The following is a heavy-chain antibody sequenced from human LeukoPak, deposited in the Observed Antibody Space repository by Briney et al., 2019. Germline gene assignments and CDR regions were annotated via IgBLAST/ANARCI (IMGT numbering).Heavy chain of an antibody. CDR2: ISSSGSTI. V-gene: IGHV3-48*03. Sequence: PGGSLRLSCVASGFTFTNYAMSWVRQAPGKGLEWVSYISSSGSTIYYADSVKGRFTISRDNAKNSLYLQMNSLRAEDTAVYYCARDCSGGSCYPIYYYYGMDVWGKGTTVTVSS. CDR1: GFTFTNYA. CDR3: ARDCSGGSCYPIYYYYGMDV. D-gene: IGHD2-15*01. J-gene: IGHJ6*04.